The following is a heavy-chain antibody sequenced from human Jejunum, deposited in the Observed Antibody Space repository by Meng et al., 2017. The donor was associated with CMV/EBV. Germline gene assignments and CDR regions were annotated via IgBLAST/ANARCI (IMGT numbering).Heavy chain of an antibody. D-gene: IGHD6-6*01. J-gene: IGHJ4*02. V-gene: IGHV4-34*01. CDR3: ARGEQGKQLVLYY. CDR2: INHNETS. Sequence: CAVDGGSCSGYYWRRSPQPPRRGLACIGKINHNETSEDKPTLKSSVSIAIDTSKKQFSLKMLTVTAADTAVYDCARGEQGKQLVLYYWGQGTLVTVSS. CDR1: GGSCSGYY.